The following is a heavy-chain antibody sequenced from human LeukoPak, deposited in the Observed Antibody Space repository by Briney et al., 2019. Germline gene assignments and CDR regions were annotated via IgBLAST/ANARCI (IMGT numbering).Heavy chain of an antibody. CDR1: GFTFSSYE. D-gene: IGHD3-10*01. J-gene: IGHJ4*02. V-gene: IGHV3-48*03. Sequence: GGSLRLSCAASGFTFSSYEMNWVRQAPGKGLEWVSYISSSGSTIYYADSVKGRFTISRDNAKNSLYLQMNSLRAEDTAVYYCARDGVRVRGVITYYFDYWGQGTLVTVSS. CDR3: ARDGVRVRGVITYYFDY. CDR2: ISSSGSTI.